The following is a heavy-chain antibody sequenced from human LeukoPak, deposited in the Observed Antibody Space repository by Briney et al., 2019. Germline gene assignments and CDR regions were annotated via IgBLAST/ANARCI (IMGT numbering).Heavy chain of an antibody. D-gene: IGHD4-23*01. V-gene: IGHV4-59*01. CDR2: ILYSGST. CDR3: ARTRGYGGNSPRAFDI. J-gene: IGHJ3*02. Sequence: PETLSLTCTVSGGSISGYFWSWVRQPPGKGVEWIAYILYSGSTNYNPSLKSRVTISVDTSKNQFSLMLTSVTAADTAVYYCARTRGYGGNSPRAFDIWGQGTMVTVSS. CDR1: GGSISGYF.